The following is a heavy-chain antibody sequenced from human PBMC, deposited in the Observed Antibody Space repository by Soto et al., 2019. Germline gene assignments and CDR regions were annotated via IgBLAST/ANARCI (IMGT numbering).Heavy chain of an antibody. D-gene: IGHD4-17*01. CDR2: IYYSGST. J-gene: IGHJ4*02. Sequence: QVQLQESGPGLVKPSETLSVTCTVSGGSISSYYWSWIRQPQGKGLEWIGYIYYSGSTNYNPSLKSRVTISVDTSKNQFSLKLSSVTAADTAVYYCARLYGGTLDYWGQGTLVTVSS. V-gene: IGHV4-59*08. CDR1: GGSISSYY. CDR3: ARLYGGTLDY.